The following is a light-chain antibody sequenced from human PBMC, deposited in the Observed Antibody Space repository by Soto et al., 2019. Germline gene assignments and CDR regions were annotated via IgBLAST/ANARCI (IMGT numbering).Light chain of an antibody. CDR2: DAS. CDR3: QQRAGSRT. J-gene: IGKJ5*01. CDR1: QSVSNQ. V-gene: IGKV3-11*01. Sequence: EIVLTQSPVTLSLSPGERATLSCRASQSVSNQLAWYQQKPGQAPRLLIYDASRRVTGIPPRFSGSGSGTDFTLTLSRLEPDEFAGYYRQQRAGSRTFGRGTRLEL.